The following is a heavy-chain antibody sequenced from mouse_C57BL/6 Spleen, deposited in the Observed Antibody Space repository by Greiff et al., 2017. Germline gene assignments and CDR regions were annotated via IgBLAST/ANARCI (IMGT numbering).Heavy chain of an antibody. D-gene: IGHD2-3*01. CDR3: ARGDGSMDY. V-gene: IGHV1-26*01. CDR1: GYTFTDYY. J-gene: IGHJ2*01. CDR2: INPNNGGT. Sequence: EVQLQQSGPELVKPGASVKLSCTASGYTFTDYYMNWVKQSHGTSLEGLGDINPNNGGTSYNQKFKGKATLTVDKCSSTAYMELLSLTSEDSAVCDCARGDGSMDYWGQGTTLTVSS.